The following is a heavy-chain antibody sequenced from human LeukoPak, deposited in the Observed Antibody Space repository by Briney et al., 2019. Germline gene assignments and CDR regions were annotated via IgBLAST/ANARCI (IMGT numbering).Heavy chain of an antibody. Sequence: GGSLRLSCTASGFTFGDYAMSWFRQAPGKGLEWVGFIRSKAYGGTTEYAASVKGRFTISRDDSKSIAYLQMNSLKTEDTAVYYCTRSASRSRGYGYGDFDYWGQGTLVTVSS. J-gene: IGHJ4*02. D-gene: IGHD5-18*01. CDR1: GFTFGDYA. CDR2: IRSKAYGGTT. V-gene: IGHV3-49*03. CDR3: TRSASRSRGYGYGDFDY.